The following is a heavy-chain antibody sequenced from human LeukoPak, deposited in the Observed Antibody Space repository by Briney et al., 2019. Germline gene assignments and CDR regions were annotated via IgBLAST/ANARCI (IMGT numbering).Heavy chain of an antibody. J-gene: IGHJ4*02. Sequence: GGSLRLSCSVSGFTFSTYVMHWVRQAPGKGLEYVSAIGSNGDNTYYADSVKGRFTISRDNSKNTLYLQMSSLRADDTAVYYRVRGTGYWGQGTLVTVSS. V-gene: IGHV3-64D*06. CDR3: VRGTGY. CDR1: GFTFSTYV. CDR2: IGSNGDNT.